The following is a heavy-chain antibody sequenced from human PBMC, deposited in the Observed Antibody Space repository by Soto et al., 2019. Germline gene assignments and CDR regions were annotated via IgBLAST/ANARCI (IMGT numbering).Heavy chain of an antibody. D-gene: IGHD6-19*01. CDR2: ITADGGGT. Sequence: GGSLRLSCTASGFTFSSYIMNWVRQAPGKGLEWISTITADGGGTFYADSVKGRFTISRDNSKNTLYLQMDNLRAEDTALYYCAKDRGGSGWPELDCWGQGTQVTVSS. CDR1: GFTFSSYI. CDR3: AKDRGGSGWPELDC. V-gene: IGHV3-23*01. J-gene: IGHJ4*02.